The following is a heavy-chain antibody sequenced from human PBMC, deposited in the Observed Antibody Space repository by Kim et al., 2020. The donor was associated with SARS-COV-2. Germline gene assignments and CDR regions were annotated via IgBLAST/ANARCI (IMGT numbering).Heavy chain of an antibody. Sequence: ASVKVSCKASGYTFTSYAMNWVRQAPGQGLEWMGWINTNTGNPTYAQGFTGRFVFSLDTSVSTAYLQISSLKAEDTAVYYCARAGKWLQTHLLPSSWVNWFDPWGQGTLVTVSS. V-gene: IGHV7-4-1*02. J-gene: IGHJ5*02. CDR1: GYTFTSYA. CDR3: ARAGKWLQTHLLPSSWVNWFDP. CDR2: INTNTGNP. D-gene: IGHD5-12*01.